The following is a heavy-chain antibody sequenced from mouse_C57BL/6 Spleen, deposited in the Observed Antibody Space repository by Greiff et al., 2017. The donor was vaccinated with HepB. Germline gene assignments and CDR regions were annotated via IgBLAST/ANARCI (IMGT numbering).Heavy chain of an antibody. V-gene: IGHV1-64*01. CDR1: GYTFTSYW. D-gene: IGHD1-1*01. J-gene: IGHJ4*01. CDR3: ARLGITTVVATNYYAMDY. Sequence: QVQLKQPGAELVKPGASVKLSCKASGYTFTSYWMHWVKQRPGQGLEWIGMIHPNSGSTNYNEKFKSKATLTVDKSSSTAYMQLSSLTSEDSAVYYCARLGITTVVATNYYAMDYWGQGTSVTVSS. CDR2: IHPNSGST.